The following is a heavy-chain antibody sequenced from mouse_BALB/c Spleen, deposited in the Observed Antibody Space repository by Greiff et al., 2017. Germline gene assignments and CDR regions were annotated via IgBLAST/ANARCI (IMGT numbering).Heavy chain of an antibody. CDR1: GFTFSSFG. CDR3: ARSTMIRNYAMGY. J-gene: IGHJ4*01. D-gene: IGHD2-4*01. V-gene: IGHV5-17*02. Sequence: EVKLMESGGGLVQPGGSRKLSCAASGFTFSSFGMHWVRQAPEKGLEWVAYISSGSSTIYYADTVKGRFTISRDNPKNTLFLQMTSLRSEDTAMYYCARSTMIRNYAMGYWGQGTSVTVSS. CDR2: ISSGSSTI.